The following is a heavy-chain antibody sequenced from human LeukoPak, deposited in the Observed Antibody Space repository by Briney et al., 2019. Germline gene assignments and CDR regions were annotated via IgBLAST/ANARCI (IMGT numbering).Heavy chain of an antibody. CDR2: IYHSGST. D-gene: IGHD5-24*01. V-gene: IGHV4-30-2*01. J-gene: IGHJ4*02. CDR3: ARAENRDGYAIDY. CDR1: GGSVNSGSYY. Sequence: SETLSLTCTVSGGSVNSGSYYWSWIRQPPGKGLEWIGYIYHSGSTYYNPSLKSRVTISVDRSKNQFSLKLSSVTAADTAVYYCARAENRDGYAIDYWGQGTLVTVSS.